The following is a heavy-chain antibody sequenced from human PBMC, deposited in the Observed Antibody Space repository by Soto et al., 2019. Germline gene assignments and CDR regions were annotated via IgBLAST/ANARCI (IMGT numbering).Heavy chain of an antibody. J-gene: IGHJ5*02. D-gene: IGHD6-13*01. V-gene: IGHV1-69*13. CDR1: GGTFSSYA. CDR2: IIPIFGTA. CDR3: ARDGQQLANWFDP. Sequence: GASVKVSCKASGGTFSSYAISWVRQAPGQGLEWMGGIIPIFGTANYAQKFQGRVTITADESTSTAYMELSSLRSEDTAVYYCARDGQQLANWFDPWGQGTLVTVPQ.